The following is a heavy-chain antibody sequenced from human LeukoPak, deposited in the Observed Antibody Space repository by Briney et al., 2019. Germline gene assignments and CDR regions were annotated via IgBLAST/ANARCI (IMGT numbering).Heavy chain of an antibody. CDR2: IAYSGRNR. D-gene: IGHD3-10*01. Sequence: GRSLRLSCAASGFTFSSYGMHWVRQAPGKGLEWVAVIAYSGRNRYYADSVKGRFTISRDNSKKTLYLEMNSLRAEDTAVCYCAKDQGDMVRGVYYYYGMDVWGQGTTVTVSS. CDR3: AKDQGDMVRGVYYYYGMDV. V-gene: IGHV3-30*18. CDR1: GFTFSSYG. J-gene: IGHJ6*02.